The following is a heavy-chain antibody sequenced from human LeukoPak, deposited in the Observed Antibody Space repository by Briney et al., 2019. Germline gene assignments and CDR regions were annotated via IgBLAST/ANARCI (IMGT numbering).Heavy chain of an antibody. CDR3: ARLAYGGNSGSDY. J-gene: IGHJ4*02. V-gene: IGHV4-31*03. D-gene: IGHD4-17*01. Sequence: PSQTLSLTCTVSGGSISSGRYYWSWIRQHAGKGLEWIGYISYSGITYYNPSLKSRITISVDPSKNQFSLKLSSVTAADTAVYYCARLAYGGNSGSDYWGQGTLVTVSS. CDR2: ISYSGIT. CDR1: GGSISSGRYY.